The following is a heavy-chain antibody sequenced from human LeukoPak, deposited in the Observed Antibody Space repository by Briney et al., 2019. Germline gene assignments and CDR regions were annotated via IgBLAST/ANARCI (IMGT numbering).Heavy chain of an antibody. V-gene: IGHV3-66*02. CDR1: GFTVSGYY. J-gene: IGHJ4*02. D-gene: IGHD6-6*01. CDR3: ARGGSSSSFDY. Sequence: GGSLRLSCAASGFTVSGYYMSWVRQAPGKGLEWVSFIQTGGSTYYADSVKGRFTIYRDNSKNTLYLQLSSLRGDDTAVYYCARGGSSSSFDYWGQGTLXIXXS. CDR2: IQTGGST.